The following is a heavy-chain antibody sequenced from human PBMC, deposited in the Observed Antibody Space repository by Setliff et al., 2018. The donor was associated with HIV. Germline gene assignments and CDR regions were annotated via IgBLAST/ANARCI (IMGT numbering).Heavy chain of an antibody. CDR3: ARLGIPPGQWYNWFDP. Sequence: GGSLRLSCAASGFTFSSYAMSWVRQAPGKGLEWVSTISGSGASTYYADSVKGRFTISRDNSKNALYLQMNSLRAEDTAVYYCARLGIPPGQWYNWFDPWGQGTLVTVSS. V-gene: IGHV3-23*01. D-gene: IGHD2-2*01. CDR2: ISGSGAST. J-gene: IGHJ5*02. CDR1: GFTFSSYA.